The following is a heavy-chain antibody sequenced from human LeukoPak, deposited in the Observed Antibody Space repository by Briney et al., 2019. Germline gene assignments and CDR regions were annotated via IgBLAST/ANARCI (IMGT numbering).Heavy chain of an antibody. CDR3: ARDLKRGGYSYGTGY. V-gene: IGHV1-2*06. D-gene: IGHD5-18*01. J-gene: IGHJ4*02. Sequence: GASVKVSCKASGYTFTGYYMHWVRQAPGQGLEWMGRINPNSGGTNYAQKFQGRVTMTRDTFISTAYMELSRLRSDDTAVYYCARDLKRGGYSYGTGYWGQGTLVTVSS. CDR2: INPNSGGT. CDR1: GYTFTGYY.